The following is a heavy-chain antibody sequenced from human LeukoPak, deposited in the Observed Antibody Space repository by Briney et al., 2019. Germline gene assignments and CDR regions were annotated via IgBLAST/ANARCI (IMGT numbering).Heavy chain of an antibody. CDR1: GGSLSGYY. Sequence: SETLSLTCAVYGGSLSGYYWSWIRQPPGKGLEWIGEINHSGSTNYNPSLKSRVTISVDTSKNQFSLKLSSVTAADTAVYYCARGLSAIVYWGQGTLVTVSS. V-gene: IGHV4-34*01. D-gene: IGHD2-15*01. CDR2: INHSGST. J-gene: IGHJ4*02. CDR3: ARGLSAIVY.